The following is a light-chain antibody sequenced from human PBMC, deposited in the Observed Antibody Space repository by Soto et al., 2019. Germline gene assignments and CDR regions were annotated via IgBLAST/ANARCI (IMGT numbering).Light chain of an antibody. Sequence: DIQMTQSPSAMSASVGDRVTITCRASQGISNYLAWFQQKPGKVPKRLISVASTLQSGVPSRFSGSGSGTDFTLIISSLQPDDFATYYCLQHLSYPLTFGARTKVEIK. CDR3: LQHLSYPLT. V-gene: IGKV1-17*03. J-gene: IGKJ4*01. CDR1: QGISNY. CDR2: VAS.